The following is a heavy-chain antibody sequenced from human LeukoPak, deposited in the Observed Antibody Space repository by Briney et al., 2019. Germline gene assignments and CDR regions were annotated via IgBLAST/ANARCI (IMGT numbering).Heavy chain of an antibody. D-gene: IGHD3-22*01. CDR1: GYTFTGYY. CDR3: ARGMRITMIVVSLGY. J-gene: IGHJ4*02. V-gene: IGHV1-2*02. Sequence: ASVKVSCKASGYTFTGYYMHWVRQAPGQGLEWMGWINPNSGGTNYAQKFQGRVAMTRDTSISTAYMELSRLRSDDTAVYYCARGMRITMIVVSLGYWGQGTLVTVSS. CDR2: INPNSGGT.